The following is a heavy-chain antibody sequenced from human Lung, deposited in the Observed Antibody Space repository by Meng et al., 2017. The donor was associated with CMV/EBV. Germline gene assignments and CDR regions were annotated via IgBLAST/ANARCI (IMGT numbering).Heavy chain of an antibody. CDR1: GFTFMPYN. J-gene: IGHJ4*02. D-gene: IGHD2-2*01. V-gene: IGHV3-21*01. CDR2: ISGSGQDT. CDR3: ARDLQTFCGSPGCYDGFPH. Sequence: GESLKISCAASGFTFMPYNMNWVRQAPGKGLEWVSSISGSGQDTYYADSLRGRFTVSRDNRRKALYLQMDALRVEDMAVYYCARDLQTFCGSPGCYDGFPHWGQGTLVTVPS.